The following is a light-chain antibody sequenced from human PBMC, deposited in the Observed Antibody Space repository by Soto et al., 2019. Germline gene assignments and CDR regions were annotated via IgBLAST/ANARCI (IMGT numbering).Light chain of an antibody. CDR2: AAS. CDR1: QGISKY. CDR3: QKYNSAPALT. Sequence: DIQMTQSPASLSASVGDRVTITCRASQGISKYLAWFQQKPGEVPKLLIYAASTLQTGVPSRFSGSGYGTDFTLTISSLQPEDVVTYYCQKYNSAPALTFGGGTKVEIK. V-gene: IGKV1-27*01. J-gene: IGKJ4*01.